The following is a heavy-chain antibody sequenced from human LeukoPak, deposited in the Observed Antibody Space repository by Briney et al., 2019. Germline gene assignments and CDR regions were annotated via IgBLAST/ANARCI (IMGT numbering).Heavy chain of an antibody. J-gene: IGHJ4*02. V-gene: IGHV3-23*01. CDR1: GFTFSSYA. CDR2: IGGSGGST. D-gene: IGHD6-13*01. CDR3: AKGRIAAAGNFDY. Sequence: GGSLRLSCAASGFTFSSYAMSWVCQAPGKGLEWVSAIGGSGGSTYYADSVKGRFTISRDNSKNTLYLQMNSLRAEDTAVYYCAKGRIAAAGNFDYWAREPWSPSPQ.